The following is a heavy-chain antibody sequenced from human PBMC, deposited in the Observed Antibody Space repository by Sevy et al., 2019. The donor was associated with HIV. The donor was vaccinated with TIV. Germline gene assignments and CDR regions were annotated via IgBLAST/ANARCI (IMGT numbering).Heavy chain of an antibody. D-gene: IGHD3-9*01. CDR1: GGSISSYY. Sequence: SETLSLTCTVSGGSISSYYWSWIRQPPGKGLEWIGYIYYSGSTNYNPSLKSRVTISVDTSKNQFSLKLSSVTAADTAVYYCARGLFDWSFDYWGQGTLVTVSS. CDR2: IYYSGST. V-gene: IGHV4-59*13. CDR3: ARGLFDWSFDY. J-gene: IGHJ4*02.